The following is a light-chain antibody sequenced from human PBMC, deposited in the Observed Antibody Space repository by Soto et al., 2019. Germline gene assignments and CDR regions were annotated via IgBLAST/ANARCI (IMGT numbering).Light chain of an antibody. J-gene: IGKJ2*01. CDR2: GAY. V-gene: IGKV3-15*01. CDR3: HQYDDWPPYT. CDR1: QSVGNN. Sequence: EIEMTQSPATLSLSPGERATVSCRASQSVGNNLAWYQQKSGQAPRLLIYGAYTRAAGVPARFSGTGSGTEFTLTISSHQSEDFAVYYCHQYDDWPPYTFGQGTKLEFK.